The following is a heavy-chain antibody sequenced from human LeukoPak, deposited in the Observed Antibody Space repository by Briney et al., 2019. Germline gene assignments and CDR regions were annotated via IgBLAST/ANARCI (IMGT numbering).Heavy chain of an antibody. CDR3: ARGMYYYDSSGYAFDI. D-gene: IGHD3-22*01. CDR1: GFTFSSYE. V-gene: IGHV3-48*03. J-gene: IGHJ3*02. Sequence: PGGSLRLSCAASGFTFSSYEMNWVRQAPGKGLEWVSYISSSGSTIYYADSVKGRFTISRDNAKNSLYLQMNSLRAEDTAVYCCARGMYYYDSSGYAFDIWGQGTMVTVSS. CDR2: ISSSGSTI.